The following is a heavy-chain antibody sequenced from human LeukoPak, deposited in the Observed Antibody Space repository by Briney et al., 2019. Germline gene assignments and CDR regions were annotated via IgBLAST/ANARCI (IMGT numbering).Heavy chain of an antibody. CDR3: ARTFGQQLVLDY. CDR1: GGSISSGGYY. Sequence: SETLSLTCTVSGGSISSGGYYRSWIRQPPGKGLEWIGYIYHSGSTYYNPSLKSRVTISVDRSKNQFSLKLSSVTAADTAVYYCARTFGQQLVLDYWGQGTLVTVSS. J-gene: IGHJ4*02. D-gene: IGHD6-13*01. CDR2: IYHSGST. V-gene: IGHV4-30-2*01.